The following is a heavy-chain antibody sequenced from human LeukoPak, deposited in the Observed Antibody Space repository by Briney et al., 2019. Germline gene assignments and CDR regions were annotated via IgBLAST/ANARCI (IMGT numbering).Heavy chain of an antibody. D-gene: IGHD2-2*01. CDR1: GYTFTSYY. CDR3: ARANCSSTSCAPDY. J-gene: IGHJ4*02. V-gene: IGHV1-46*01. Sequence: ASVKVSCKASGYTFTSYYMHWVRQAPGQGLEWMGIINPSGGSTIYAQIFQGRVTMTRDASTSTVYMELSRLRSEDTAVYYCARANCSSTSCAPDYWGQGMLVTVSS. CDR2: INPSGGST.